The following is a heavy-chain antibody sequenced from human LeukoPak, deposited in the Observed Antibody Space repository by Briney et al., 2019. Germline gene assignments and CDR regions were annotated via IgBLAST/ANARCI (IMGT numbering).Heavy chain of an antibody. CDR3: ARGGLRYFDWLSV. D-gene: IGHD3-9*01. J-gene: IGHJ4*02. V-gene: IGHV4-34*01. CDR2: INHSGST. Sequence: SETLSLTCAVYGGSFSGYYWSWIRQPPGKGLEWIGEINHSGSTNYNPSLKSRVTISVDTSKNQFSLKLSSVTAADTAVYYCARGGLRYFDWLSVWGQGTLVTVSP. CDR1: GGSFSGYY.